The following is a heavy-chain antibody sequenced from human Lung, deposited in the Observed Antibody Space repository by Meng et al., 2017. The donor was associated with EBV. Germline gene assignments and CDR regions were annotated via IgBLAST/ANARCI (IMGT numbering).Heavy chain of an antibody. D-gene: IGHD2-2*01. CDR1: GYSFTTYA. CDR3: ARTGCSSSSCYDY. J-gene: IGHJ4*01. Sequence: QVQLVQSGAEVKKPGASVKVSCKASGYSFTTYAMHWVRQAPGQRLEWMGWINAGNGNTKYSEKFQSRVTITRDTAASTAYMELSSLRSEDTAVYYCARTGCSSSSCYDYWGQAPWSPSPQ. V-gene: IGHV1-3*01. CDR2: INAGNGNT.